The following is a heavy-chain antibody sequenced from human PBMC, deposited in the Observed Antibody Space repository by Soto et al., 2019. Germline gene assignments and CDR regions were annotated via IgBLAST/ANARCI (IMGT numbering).Heavy chain of an antibody. J-gene: IGHJ5*02. CDR2: ISSSSSTI. CDR3: ARYWEYSYGYNWFDP. D-gene: IGHD5-18*01. V-gene: IGHV3-48*01. CDR1: GFTFSSYS. Sequence: GGSLRLSCAASGFTFSSYSMNWVRQAPEKGLEWVSYISSSSSTIYYADSVKGRFTISRDNAKNSLYLQMNSLRAEDTAVYYCARYWEYSYGYNWFDPWGQGTLVTVSS.